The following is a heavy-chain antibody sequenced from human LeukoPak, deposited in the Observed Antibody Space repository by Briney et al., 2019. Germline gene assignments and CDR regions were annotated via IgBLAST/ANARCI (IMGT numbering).Heavy chain of an antibody. D-gene: IGHD5-18*01. V-gene: IGHV3-15*01. CDR2: IKSKTDGGTT. J-gene: IGHJ4*02. CDR3: TTNGIGYGREYYFDY. Sequence: EGSLRLSCAASGFTFSNAWMCWVRQAPGKGLEWVGRIKSKTDGGTTDYAAPVKGRFTISRDDSKNTLYLQMNSLKTEDTAVYYCTTNGIGYGREYYFDYWGQGALVTVSS. CDR1: GFTFSNAW.